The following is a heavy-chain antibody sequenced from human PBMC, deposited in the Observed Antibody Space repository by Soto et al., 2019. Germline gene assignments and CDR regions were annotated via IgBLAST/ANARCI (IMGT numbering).Heavy chain of an antibody. D-gene: IGHD2-2*02. J-gene: IGHJ2*01. CDR1: GYSFTDHY. Sequence: ASVKVSCKASGYSFTDHYMHWVRQALGQGLEWMGWINPNSGGTKSAQQFQGRVTMTRDMSISTAYMELSRLRFDDTAVYYCARGKEIPDYWNFDLWGRGTLVTVLL. CDR2: INPNSGGT. CDR3: ARGKEIPDYWNFDL. V-gene: IGHV1-2*02.